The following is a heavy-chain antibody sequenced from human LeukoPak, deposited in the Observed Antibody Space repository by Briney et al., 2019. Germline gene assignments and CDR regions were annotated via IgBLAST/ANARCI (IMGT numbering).Heavy chain of an antibody. J-gene: IGHJ4*02. V-gene: IGHV3-23*01. D-gene: IGHD2-2*01. Sequence: PGGSLRLSCAAFGFTFSNYAVSWVRQAPGKGLEWVSAISGGGGSTYYADSVKGRFTISRDNSKNTLYLQMNSLRAEDTAVDYCAKGYCGSTSCYYFDYWGQGTLVTVSS. CDR2: ISGGGGST. CDR3: AKGYCGSTSCYYFDY. CDR1: GFTFSNYA.